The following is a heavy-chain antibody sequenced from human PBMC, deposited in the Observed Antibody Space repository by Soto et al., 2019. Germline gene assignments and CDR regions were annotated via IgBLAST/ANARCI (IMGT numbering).Heavy chain of an antibody. CDR1: GYSFTSYW. J-gene: IGHJ6*03. D-gene: IGHD2-15*01. CDR2: IYPGDSDT. CDR3: ARHRQIARYCSGGSCYSRNYYYYMDV. V-gene: IGHV5-51*01. Sequence: GESLKISCKGSGYSFTSYWIGWVRQMPGKGLEWMGIIYPGDSDTRYSPSFQGQVTISADKSISTAYLQWSSLKASDTAMYYCARHRQIARYCSGGSCYSRNYYYYMDVWGKGTTVTVSS.